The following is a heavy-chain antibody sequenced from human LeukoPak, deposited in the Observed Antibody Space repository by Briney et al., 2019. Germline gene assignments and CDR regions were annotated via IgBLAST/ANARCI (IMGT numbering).Heavy chain of an antibody. Sequence: PSETLSLTCTVSGGSLSSYYWSWIRQPPGKGLEWIGEINHSGSTNYNPSLKSRVTISVDTSKNQFSLKLSSVTAADTAVYYCARGRDGYNYPSWFDPWGQGTLVTVSS. D-gene: IGHD5-24*01. J-gene: IGHJ5*02. CDR2: INHSGST. CDR3: ARGRDGYNYPSWFDP. V-gene: IGHV4-34*01. CDR1: GGSLSSYY.